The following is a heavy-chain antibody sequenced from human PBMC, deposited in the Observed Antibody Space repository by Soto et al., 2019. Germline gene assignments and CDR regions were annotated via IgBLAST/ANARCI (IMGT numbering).Heavy chain of an antibody. CDR1: GGTFSSYA. D-gene: IGHD2-2*01. J-gene: IGHJ3*02. Sequence: QVQLVQSGAEVKKPGSSVKVSCKASGGTFSSYAISWVRQAPGQGVAWMGEIIPILGTANYAQKFQARVTITADESTSTAYMELSSLRSEDTAVYYCARGYCSSTSCYGDAFDIWGQGTMVTVSS. CDR3: ARGYCSSTSCYGDAFDI. CDR2: IIPILGTA. V-gene: IGHV1-69*01.